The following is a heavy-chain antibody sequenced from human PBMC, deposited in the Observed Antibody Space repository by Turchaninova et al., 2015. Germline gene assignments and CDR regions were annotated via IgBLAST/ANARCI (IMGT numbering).Heavy chain of an antibody. J-gene: IGHJ2*01. V-gene: IGHV3-23*01. Sequence: SCSSAEVMCSIYSYSWSRQAQGKGLEWVVSIRVGDGQTYAAYSVKGRFTISRDISKNTLYLQLNNVRGDDTAVYFCARNTCGGGCSTSGWYFDLWGRGTLVTVSS. CDR2: IRVGDGQT. CDR3: ARNTCGGGCSTSGWYFDL. CDR1: EVMCSIYS. D-gene: IGHD2-21*01.